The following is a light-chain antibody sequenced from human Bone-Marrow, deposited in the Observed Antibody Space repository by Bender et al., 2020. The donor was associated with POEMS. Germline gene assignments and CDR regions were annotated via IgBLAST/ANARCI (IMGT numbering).Light chain of an antibody. CDR2: SNT. CDR3: SSSAGSGTLL. Sequence: QSVLTQPPSVSGTPGQRVTISCSGSGSNIGRSSVSWYQQLPGTAPKFLVYSNTERPSGVPDRFSGSKSGTSASLAISGLQSEDEADYYCSSSAGSGTLLFGGGTKLTVL. CDR1: GSNIGRSS. V-gene: IGLV1-44*01. J-gene: IGLJ2*01.